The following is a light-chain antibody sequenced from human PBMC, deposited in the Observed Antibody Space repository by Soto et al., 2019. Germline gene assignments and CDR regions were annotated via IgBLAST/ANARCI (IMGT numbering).Light chain of an antibody. V-gene: IGLV2-14*01. CDR1: SSDVGGYDY. CDR3: SSYTSSSTVV. Sequence: QSALTQPASVSGSPGQSITNSCTGTSSDVGGYDYVSWYQQHPGKAPKLMIYNVRNRPSGVSNRFSGSKAGNTASLTISGLQAEDEAAYYCSSYTSSSTVVFGGGTKVTVL. J-gene: IGLJ2*01. CDR2: NVR.